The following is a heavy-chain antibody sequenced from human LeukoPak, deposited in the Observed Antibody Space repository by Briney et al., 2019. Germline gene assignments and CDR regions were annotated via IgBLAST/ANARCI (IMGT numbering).Heavy chain of an antibody. J-gene: IGHJ3*02. V-gene: IGHV3-23*01. CDR1: GFTFSSYA. Sequence: GGSLRLSCAASGFTFSSYAMSWVRQAPGKGLEWVSAISGSGGSTYYADSVKGRFTISRDKSKNTLYLQMNSLRAEDTAVYYCAKSPKRITIFGVVRPFDAFDIWGQGTMVTVSS. D-gene: IGHD3-3*01. CDR2: ISGSGGST. CDR3: AKSPKRITIFGVVRPFDAFDI.